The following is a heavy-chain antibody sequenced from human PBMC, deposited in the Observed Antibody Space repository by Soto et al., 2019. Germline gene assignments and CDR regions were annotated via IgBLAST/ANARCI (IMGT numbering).Heavy chain of an antibody. D-gene: IGHD4-17*01. J-gene: IGHJ3*02. CDR1: GGTFSSYA. V-gene: IGHV1-69*13. CDR2: IIPIFGTA. CDR3: ARDAGIYGGTDAFDI. Sequence: ASVKVSCKASGGTFSSYAISWVRQAPGQGLEWMGGIIPIFGTANYAQKFQGRVTITADESTSTAYMELSSLRSEDTAVYYCARDAGIYGGTDAFDIWGQGTMVTVSS.